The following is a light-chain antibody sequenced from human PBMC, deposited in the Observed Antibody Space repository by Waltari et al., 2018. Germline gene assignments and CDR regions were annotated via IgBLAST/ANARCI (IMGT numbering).Light chain of an antibody. CDR2: DTF. CDR1: QSVDRY. CDR3: QQRLNWPPVT. Sequence: EVVLTQSPATLSLSPGERATLSCRASQSVDRYLAWYQQKPGQAPRLLIYDTFFRATGTPARFSGSGSGTDFTLTISSLEPEDFAVYYCQQRLNWPPVTFGQGTRLEIK. J-gene: IGKJ5*01. V-gene: IGKV3-11*01.